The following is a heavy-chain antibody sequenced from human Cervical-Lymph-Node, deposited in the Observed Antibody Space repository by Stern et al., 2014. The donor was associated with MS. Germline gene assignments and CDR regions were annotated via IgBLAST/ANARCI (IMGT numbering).Heavy chain of an antibody. CDR2: IYPADSDT. CDR1: GYSFTSYW. V-gene: IGHV5-51*03. CDR3: ARRSYCTNGVCSYYFDY. Sequence: VQLGQSGAEVKNSGQSLKISCKGSGYSFTSYWIGWVRQMPGKGLEWMGIIYPADSDTRYSPSFEGQVTISVDKSINTAYLQWSSLKASDTAIYYCARRSYCTNGVCSYYFDYWGQGTLVTVSS. J-gene: IGHJ4*02. D-gene: IGHD2-8*01.